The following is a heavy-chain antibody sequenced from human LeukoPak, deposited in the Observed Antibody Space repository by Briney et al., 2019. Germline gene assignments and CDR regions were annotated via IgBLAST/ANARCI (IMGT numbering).Heavy chain of an antibody. J-gene: IGHJ4*02. CDR2: IIPILGIA. V-gene: IGHV1-69*04. D-gene: IGHD3-16*02. CDR3: ARDRPTMITFGGVIIAAY. CDR1: GGTFSSYA. Sequence: SVKVSCKASGGTFSSYAISWVRQAPGQGLEWMGRIIPILGIANYAQKFQGRVTMTTDRSTETVYLELRSLRSDDTAVYYCARDRPTMITFGGVIIAAYWGQGTLVSVSS.